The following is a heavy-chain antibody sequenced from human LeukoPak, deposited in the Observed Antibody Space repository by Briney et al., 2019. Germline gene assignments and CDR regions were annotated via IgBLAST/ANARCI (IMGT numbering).Heavy chain of an antibody. CDR3: AKTGRSNWYFDL. D-gene: IGHD1-26*01. CDR2: IWYDGSAI. CDR1: GFTFSRYG. Sequence: GGSLRLSCVASGFTFSRYGMHWVRQAPGKGLEWVAVIWYDGSAIYYADSVKGRFTISRDNSKNTLYLQMNSLRAEDTAVYYCAKTGRSNWYFDLWGRGTLVTVSS. J-gene: IGHJ2*01. V-gene: IGHV3-33*06.